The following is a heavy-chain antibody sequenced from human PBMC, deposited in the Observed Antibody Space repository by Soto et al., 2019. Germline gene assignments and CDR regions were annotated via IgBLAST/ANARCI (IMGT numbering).Heavy chain of an antibody. CDR1: GGSISIGGYY. V-gene: IGHV4-31*01. CDR2: IYYSGST. CDR3: ARNNRYFDY. D-gene: IGHD1-20*01. J-gene: IGHJ4*02. Sequence: SETLSLTCTVSGGSISIGGYYWSWIRQHPGKGLEWIGYIYYSGSTYYNPSLKTQISMSVVTSQNQFSLKLHSVTAADTAVYYCARNNRYFDYWGQGKVVTFSS.